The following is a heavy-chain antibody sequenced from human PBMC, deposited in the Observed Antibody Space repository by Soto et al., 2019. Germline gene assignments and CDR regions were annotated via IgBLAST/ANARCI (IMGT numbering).Heavy chain of an antibody. CDR1: GMSLSTYS. Sequence: GGSLRLSCEASGMSLSTYSMNWVRQAPGKGLEWVSSISPSGSNKYYSASVRGRFTVSRDNAENSLYLQMNSLRAEDTAVYYCARPHCTIPTCYLAWYYYGMDVWGQGTTVTVSS. D-gene: IGHD2-8*01. J-gene: IGHJ6*02. CDR3: ARPHCTIPTCYLAWYYYGMDV. V-gene: IGHV3-21*01. CDR2: ISPSGSNK.